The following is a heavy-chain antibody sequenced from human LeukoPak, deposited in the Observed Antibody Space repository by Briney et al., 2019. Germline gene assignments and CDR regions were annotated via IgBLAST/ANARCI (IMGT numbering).Heavy chain of an antibody. Sequence: PGGSLRLSCAASGFTFSSYSMNWVRQAPGKGLEWVSSISSSSSYIYYADSVKGRFTISRDNAKNSLYLQMNSLRAEDTAVYYCAREQQVVRFFTPTAFDIWGQGTMVTVSS. CDR1: GFTFSSYS. V-gene: IGHV3-21*01. CDR2: ISSSSSYI. J-gene: IGHJ3*02. D-gene: IGHD3-3*01. CDR3: AREQQVVRFFTPTAFDI.